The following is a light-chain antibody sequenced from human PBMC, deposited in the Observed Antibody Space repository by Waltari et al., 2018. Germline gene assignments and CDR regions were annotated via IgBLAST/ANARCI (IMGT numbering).Light chain of an antibody. V-gene: IGKV1-5*03. CDR3: QQYNTFSGT. Sequence: DIQMTQSPSTLSASVGDKVTIPCRASQTVNNWLAWYQLKPGKAPRLLIYEASALDSGVPSRFSGSGSETEFTLTISSLQPEDFATYYCQQYNTFSGTFGQGTKVEVK. CDR1: QTVNNW. CDR2: EAS. J-gene: IGKJ1*01.